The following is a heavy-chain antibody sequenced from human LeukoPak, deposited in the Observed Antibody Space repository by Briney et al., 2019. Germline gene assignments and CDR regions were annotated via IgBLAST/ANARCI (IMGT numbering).Heavy chain of an antibody. CDR1: GFPFSTSA. D-gene: IGHD6-6*01. J-gene: IGHJ4*01. Sequence: PGGSLRLSCAASGFPFSTSAMYWVRQAPGKGLEWVAAISNDGDRQHYAESVKGRFTISRDNSKDTLLLQMDSLRVDDAALYYCARSGYGSLSYFDYWGQEPWSPSPQ. CDR3: ARSGYGSLSYFDY. V-gene: IGHV3-30*04. CDR2: ISNDGDRQ.